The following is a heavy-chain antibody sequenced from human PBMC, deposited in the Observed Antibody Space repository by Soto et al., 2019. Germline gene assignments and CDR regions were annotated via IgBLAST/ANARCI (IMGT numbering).Heavy chain of an antibody. CDR2: IGPYEGVT. CDR1: GYTFNDYG. D-gene: IGHD2-15*01. V-gene: IGHV1-18*01. CDR3: ARCYCSVGSCYTCWHFDL. J-gene: IGHJ2*01. Sequence: QVQLVQSGAEVKKPGASVRVSCKASGYTFNDYGISWVRQAPGQGLEWMRRIGPYEGVTNHAQTFQGRVTMTVDTSTTTADMELRSLRSDDTALYYCARCYCSVGSCYTCWHFDLWGPGTLVTVTA.